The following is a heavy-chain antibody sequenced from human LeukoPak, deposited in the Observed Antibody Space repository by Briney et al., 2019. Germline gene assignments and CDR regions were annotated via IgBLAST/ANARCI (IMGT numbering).Heavy chain of an antibody. CDR3: AKGWGGTGRNFFDY. J-gene: IGHJ4*02. V-gene: IGHV3-48*01. Sequence: GGSLRLSCAASGFTFSSYSMNWVRQAPGKGLEWVSYISSSSSTIYYADSVKGRFIISRDNSKSTLYLQMNSLRVEDTAVYYCAKGWGGTGRNFFDYWGQGTRVTVSS. CDR1: GFTFSSYS. D-gene: IGHD1-26*01. CDR2: ISSSSSTI.